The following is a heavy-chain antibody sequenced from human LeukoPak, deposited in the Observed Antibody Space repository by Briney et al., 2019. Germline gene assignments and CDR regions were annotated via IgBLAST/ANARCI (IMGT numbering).Heavy chain of an antibody. CDR3: ARAVSGRFDY. D-gene: IGHD6-19*01. V-gene: IGHV4-59*08. CDR1: GGTMSPYH. Sequence: PSETLSLTCTVSGGTMSPYHWGWIRQPPGKGLEWTGYIYYSGSTNYNPSLNSRVTISVDTSKNQFSLRLSSVTAADTAIYYCARAVSGRFDYWGQGTLVTVSS. CDR2: IYYSGST. J-gene: IGHJ4*02.